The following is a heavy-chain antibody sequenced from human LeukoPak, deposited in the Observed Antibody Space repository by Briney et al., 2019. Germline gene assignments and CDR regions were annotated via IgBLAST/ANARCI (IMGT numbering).Heavy chain of an antibody. CDR3: ARGPYSYDSSGAFDI. CDR1: GDSITGYY. D-gene: IGHD3-22*01. V-gene: IGHV4-38-2*02. Sequence: SETLSLTCSVSGDSITGYYWGWIRQPPGKGLEWIGNIYYTGNTYYNSSLKSRVTISLDTSKNQFSLKLSSVTAADTAVYFCARGPYSYDSSGAFDIWGQGTMVTVSS. CDR2: IYYTGNT. J-gene: IGHJ3*02.